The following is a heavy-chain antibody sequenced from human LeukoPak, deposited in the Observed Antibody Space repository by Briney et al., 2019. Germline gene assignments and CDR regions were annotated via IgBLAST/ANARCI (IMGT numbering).Heavy chain of an antibody. CDR2: ISYDGSNK. J-gene: IGHJ4*02. D-gene: IGHD4-17*01. CDR3: AKETYDYGDFSFDY. CDR1: GFTFSSYG. V-gene: IGHV3-30*18. Sequence: GGPLRLSCAASGFTFSSYGMHWVRQAPGKGLEWVAVISYDGSNKYYADSVKGRFTISRDNSKNTLYLQMNSLRAEDTAVYYCAKETYDYGDFSFDYWGQGTLVTVSS.